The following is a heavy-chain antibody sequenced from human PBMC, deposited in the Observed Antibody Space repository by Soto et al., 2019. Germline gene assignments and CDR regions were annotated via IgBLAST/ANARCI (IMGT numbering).Heavy chain of an antibody. CDR1: GGTFISFG. CDR3: ARGYYDTRSSYFVIYYDGMAV. Sequence: QVQLVQSGAEVRKPGSSVKISCKPAGGTFISFGVSWVRQAPGQGLEWMGGIVPNFGAANYAQKFQGRVTITADKSTSTAYMELGSLRSEDTAVYYCARGYYDTRSSYFVIYYDGMAVWGQGTTVTVSS. D-gene: IGHD3-22*01. CDR2: IVPNFGAA. J-gene: IGHJ6*02. V-gene: IGHV1-69*06.